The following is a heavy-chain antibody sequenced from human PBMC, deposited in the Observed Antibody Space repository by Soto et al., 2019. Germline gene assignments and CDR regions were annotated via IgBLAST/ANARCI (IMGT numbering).Heavy chain of an antibody. CDR1: GYTFTSYA. J-gene: IGHJ6*02. V-gene: IGHV1-3*01. CDR3: ARVRREGYYYGMDV. D-gene: IGHD3-16*01. CDR2: INAGNGNT. Sequence: QVQLVQSGAEVKKPGASVKVSCKASGYTFTSYAMHWVRQAPGQRLEWMGWINAGNGNTKYSQKFQGRVTITRDTSASTDYMELSSLRSEDTAVYYCARVRREGYYYGMDVWGQGTTVTVSS.